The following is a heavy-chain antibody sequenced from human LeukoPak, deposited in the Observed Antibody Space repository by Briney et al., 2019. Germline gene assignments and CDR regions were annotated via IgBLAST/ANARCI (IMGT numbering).Heavy chain of an antibody. CDR2: IYTSGST. Sequence: PSETLFLTCSVSGGSISSYYWSWIRQPAGKGLEWIGRIYTSGSTNYNPSLKSRVTMSVDTSKNQFSLKLSSVTAADTAVYYCARDRYYYDSSSYLFDYWGQGTLVTVSS. D-gene: IGHD3-22*01. CDR3: ARDRYYYDSSSYLFDY. J-gene: IGHJ4*02. CDR1: GGSISSYY. V-gene: IGHV4-4*07.